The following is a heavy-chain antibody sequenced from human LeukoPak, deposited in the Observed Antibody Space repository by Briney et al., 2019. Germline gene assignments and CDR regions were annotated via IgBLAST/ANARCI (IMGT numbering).Heavy chain of an antibody. J-gene: IGHJ4*02. CDR3: AKDSDILTGYPVSYFDY. V-gene: IGHV3-9*01. D-gene: IGHD3-9*01. CDR1: GFTFDDYA. CDR2: ISWNSGSI. Sequence: GGSLRLSCAASGFTFDDYAMHWVRQAPGKGLEWVSGISWNSGSIGYADSVKGRFTISRDNAKSSLYLQMNSLRAEDTALYYCAKDSDILTGYPVSYFDYWGQGTLVTVSS.